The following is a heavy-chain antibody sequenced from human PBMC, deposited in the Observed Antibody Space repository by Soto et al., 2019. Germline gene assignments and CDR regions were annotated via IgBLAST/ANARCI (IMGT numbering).Heavy chain of an antibody. CDR3: ARDMDVFWSGYPEGGFDY. Sequence: GGSLRLSCAASGFTFTNYWMSWVRQAPGKGLEWVANIKQDGSEKYYADSAKGRFIISRDNAKTSLYLQMNSLRAEDTAVYYCARDMDVFWSGYPEGGFDYWGQGTPVTAPQ. V-gene: IGHV3-7*01. CDR1: GFTFTNYW. CDR2: IKQDGSEK. D-gene: IGHD3-3*01. J-gene: IGHJ4*02.